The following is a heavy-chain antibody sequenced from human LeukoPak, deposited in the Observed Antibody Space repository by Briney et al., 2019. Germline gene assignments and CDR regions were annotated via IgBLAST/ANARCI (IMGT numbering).Heavy chain of an antibody. V-gene: IGHV3-9*01. CDR1: GFTFDDYA. Sequence: GGALRLSCAASGFTFDDYAMHWVRQAPGKGLEWVSGISWNSGSIGYADSVKGRFTISRYNAKNSLYLQMNSLRAEDTALYYCAKVVTGTTIWGQGTMVTVSS. J-gene: IGHJ3*02. CDR2: ISWNSGSI. CDR3: AKVVTGTTI. D-gene: IGHD1-7*01.